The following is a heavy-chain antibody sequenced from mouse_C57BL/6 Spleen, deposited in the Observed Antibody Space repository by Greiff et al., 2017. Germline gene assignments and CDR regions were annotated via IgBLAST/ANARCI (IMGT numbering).Heavy chain of an antibody. J-gene: IGHJ2*01. CDR2: IDPSDSYT. D-gene: IGHD1-1*01. Sequence: QVQLQQPGAELVKPGASVKLSCKASGYTFTSYWMQWVKQRPGQGLEWIGEIDPSDSYTNYNQKFKGKATLTVDTSSSTAYMQLSSLTSEDSAVYYCARYSGYGSSYNFDYRGQGTTLTVSS. CDR3: ARYSGYGSSYNFDY. V-gene: IGHV1-50*01. CDR1: GYTFTSYW.